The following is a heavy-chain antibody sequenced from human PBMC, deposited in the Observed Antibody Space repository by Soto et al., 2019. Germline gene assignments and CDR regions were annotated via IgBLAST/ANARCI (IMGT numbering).Heavy chain of an antibody. D-gene: IGHD6-13*01. Sequence: PGGXLRLSCAXXXXTXSXXGXXXXXXXPGKGLEWVAVISYDGSNKYYADSVKGRFTISRDNSKNTLYLQMNSLRAEDTAVYYCAKDQGSSWYEIDYWGQGTL. J-gene: IGHJ4*02. CDR3: AKDQGSSWYEIDY. V-gene: IGHV3-30-3*02. CDR1: XXTXSXXG. CDR2: ISYDGSNK.